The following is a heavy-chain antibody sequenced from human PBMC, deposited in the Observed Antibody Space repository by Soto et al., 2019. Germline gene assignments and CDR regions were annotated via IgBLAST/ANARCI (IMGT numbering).Heavy chain of an antibody. D-gene: IGHD2-15*01. CDR3: ARIKLVDFFFINVDVYDMDV. V-gene: IGHV3-48*02. Sequence: GGSLRLSCAASGFTLSNYAVNWVRQAPGKGLERVSYISSDSRYIYHGENVKGRFTISRDNARNSVYLQMNSLRDEDTAVYYCARIKLVDFFFINVDVYDMDVWGQGTPVTVSS. CDR2: ISSDSRYI. CDR1: GFTLSNYA. J-gene: IGHJ6*02.